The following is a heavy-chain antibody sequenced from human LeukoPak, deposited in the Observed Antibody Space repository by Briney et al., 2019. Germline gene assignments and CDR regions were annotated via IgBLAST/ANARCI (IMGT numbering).Heavy chain of an antibody. Sequence: GASVKVSCKASGYTFTAYYIHWVRQAPGQGLEWMGWINPDSGGTNYAQKFQGRVTMTRDTSISTAYMELSGLRSDDTAMYYCARDLHSGGFDAFDIWGQGTMVTVSS. CDR2: INPDSGGT. V-gene: IGHV1-2*02. CDR3: ARDLHSGGFDAFDI. CDR1: GYTFTAYY. J-gene: IGHJ3*02. D-gene: IGHD1-26*01.